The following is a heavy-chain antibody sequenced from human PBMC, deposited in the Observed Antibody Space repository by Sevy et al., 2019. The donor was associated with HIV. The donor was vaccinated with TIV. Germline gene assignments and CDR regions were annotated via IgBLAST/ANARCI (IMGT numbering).Heavy chain of an antibody. V-gene: IGHV3-66*01. D-gene: IGHD3-22*01. CDR2: IDSGGST. CDR3: ARDRYYDASGYYYYYYGMDV. CDR1: GFTVSGNY. Sequence: GGSLRLSCEASGFTVSGNYMAWVRLAPGKGLEWVSLIDSGGSTYYADSVKGRFTISRDNAKKTLYLQMNPLRAEETAVYFCARDRYYDASGYYYYYYGMDVWGQGTTVTVSS. J-gene: IGHJ6*02.